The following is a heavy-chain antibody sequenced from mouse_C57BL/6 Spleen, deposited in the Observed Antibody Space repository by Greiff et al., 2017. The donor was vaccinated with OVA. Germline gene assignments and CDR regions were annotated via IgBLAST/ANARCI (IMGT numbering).Heavy chain of an antibody. V-gene: IGHV3-6*01. CDR1: GYSITSGYY. J-gene: IGHJ2*01. CDR3: ATMIYDGYYNYFDY. CDR2: ISYDGSN. D-gene: IGHD2-3*01. Sequence: EVKLQESGPGLMKPSQSLSLTCSVTGYSITSGYYWNWIRQFPGNNLEWMGYISYDGSNNYNPSLKNPISITRDTSKNQFFLKLNSVTTEDTATYYCATMIYDGYYNYFDYWGQGTTLTVSS.